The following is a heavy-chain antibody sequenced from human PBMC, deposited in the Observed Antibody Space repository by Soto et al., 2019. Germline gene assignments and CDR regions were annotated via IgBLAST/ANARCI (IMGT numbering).Heavy chain of an antibody. CDR3: ARSSGSFRTYYYGMDV. CDR2: IDPSDSYT. J-gene: IGHJ6*02. Sequence: PGESLKISCQGSGYSFTSYWISWVRQMPGKGLEWMGRIDPSDSYTNYSPSFQGHVTISADKSISTAYLQWSSLKASDTAMYYCARSSGSFRTYYYGMDVWGQGTTVTVSS. D-gene: IGHD1-26*01. CDR1: GYSFTSYW. V-gene: IGHV5-10-1*01.